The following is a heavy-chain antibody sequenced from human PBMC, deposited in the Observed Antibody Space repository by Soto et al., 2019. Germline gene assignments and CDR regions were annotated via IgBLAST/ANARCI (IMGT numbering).Heavy chain of an antibody. V-gene: IGHV3-23*01. J-gene: IGHJ2*01. CDR3: FFQAEDGIRDTVPVSAFLLNRSSDL. D-gene: IGHD1-20*01. CDR2: FSSSGGGT. Sequence: KGLEWVSTFSSSGGGTYYADSVKVSFTISRDNSKNTLYLQMNSLRAEDTAVYFFFFQAEDGIRDTVPVSAFLLNRSSDL.